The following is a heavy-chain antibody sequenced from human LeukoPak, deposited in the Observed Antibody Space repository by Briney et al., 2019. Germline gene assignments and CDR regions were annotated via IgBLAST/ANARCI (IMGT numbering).Heavy chain of an antibody. CDR2: ISYDGRNK. Sequence: PGGSLRLSCAASGFIFSSYGMHWVRQAPGKGLEWVAVISYDGRNKYYADSVKGRFTISRDNSKNTLYLQMNSLRAEDTAVYYCAKDYGGNSYYFDYWGQGTLVTVSS. J-gene: IGHJ4*02. V-gene: IGHV3-30*18. D-gene: IGHD4-23*01. CDR1: GFIFSSYG. CDR3: AKDYGGNSYYFDY.